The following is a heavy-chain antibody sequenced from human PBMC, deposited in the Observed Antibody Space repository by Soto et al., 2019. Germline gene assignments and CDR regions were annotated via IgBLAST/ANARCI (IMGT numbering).Heavy chain of an antibody. CDR3: ARGVWDCSGGSCYGWFDP. D-gene: IGHD2-15*01. V-gene: IGHV1-69*13. CDR2: IIPFLGAA. J-gene: IGHJ5*02. Sequence: SVKVSCKASGGTFSAYAVSWVRQAPGQGLEWMGGIIPFLGAANYAQRFQGRVTITADESTSTAYMELSSLRSEDTAVYYCARGVWDCSGGSCYGWFDPWGKGTLVTVSS. CDR1: GGTFSAYA.